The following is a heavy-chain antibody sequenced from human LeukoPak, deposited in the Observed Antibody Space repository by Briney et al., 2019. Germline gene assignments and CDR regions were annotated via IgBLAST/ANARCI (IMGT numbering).Heavy chain of an antibody. Sequence: PGGSLRLSCAASGFTFSSYGMHWVRQAPGKGLGWVAIISYDGSNKYYADSVKGRFTISRDNSKNTLYLQMNSLRAEDTAVYYCAKLYAGGSGSYYLDASDIWGQGTMVTVSS. D-gene: IGHD3-10*01. J-gene: IGHJ3*02. CDR3: AKLYAGGSGSYYLDASDI. CDR1: GFTFSSYG. V-gene: IGHV3-30*18. CDR2: ISYDGSNK.